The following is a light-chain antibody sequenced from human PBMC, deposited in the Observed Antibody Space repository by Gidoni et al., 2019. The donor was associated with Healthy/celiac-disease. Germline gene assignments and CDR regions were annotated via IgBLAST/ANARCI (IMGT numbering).Light chain of an antibody. CDR2: SNN. V-gene: IGLV1-44*01. Sequence: QSVLTQPPSASVTPGQRVTISCSGSSSNIGSNTVNWYQQLPGTAPKLLIYSNNQQPSGVPDRFSGSKSGTSASLAISGLQSEDEADYYCAAWDDSLNGYVFGTGTKVTVL. J-gene: IGLJ1*01. CDR3: AAWDDSLNGYV. CDR1: SSNIGSNT.